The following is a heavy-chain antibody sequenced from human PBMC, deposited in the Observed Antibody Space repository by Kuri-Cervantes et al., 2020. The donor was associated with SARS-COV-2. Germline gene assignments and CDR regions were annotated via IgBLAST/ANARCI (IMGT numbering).Heavy chain of an antibody. CDR3: ASVVTAIDY. CDR1: GGSISSSSYY. V-gene: IGHV4-39*02. Sequence: ESLKISCTVSGGSISSSSYYWGWIRQPPGKGLEWIGEINHSGSTNYNPSLKSRVTISLDTSKDHFSLKLHSVTAADTAVYYCASVVTAIDYWGQGTLVTVSS. CDR2: INHSGST. D-gene: IGHD2-21*02. J-gene: IGHJ4*02.